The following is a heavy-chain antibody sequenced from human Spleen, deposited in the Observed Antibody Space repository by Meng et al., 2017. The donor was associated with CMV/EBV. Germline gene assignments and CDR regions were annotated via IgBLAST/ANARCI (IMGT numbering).Heavy chain of an antibody. CDR3: ARDRSGTMKGYWFDP. J-gene: IGHJ5*02. Sequence: ASVKVSCKASGYIFTGYYIYWVRQAPGQGLEWMGWINPNSGGTNYAQKFQGRVTMTRDTSINTAYMDLSRLRSDDTAVYYCARDRSGTMKGYWFDPWGQGSLVTVSS. CDR2: INPNSGGT. V-gene: IGHV1-2*02. D-gene: IGHD1-7*01. CDR1: GYIFTGYY.